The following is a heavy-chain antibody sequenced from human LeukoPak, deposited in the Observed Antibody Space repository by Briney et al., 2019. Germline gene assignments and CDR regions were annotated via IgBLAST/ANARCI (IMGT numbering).Heavy chain of an antibody. J-gene: IGHJ4*02. CDR3: AKDATPRNSSWDHFDS. Sequence: HAGGSLRLSCAASGFTFNIYGMSWVRQAPGKGLEWVSSVGGGNDRHYADSVKGRFTGSRDDAKNTVYLQMNSLRAEDTAIYFCAKDATPRNSSWDHFDSGGQGTLVTVSS. CDR1: GFTFNIYG. V-gene: IGHV3-23*01. D-gene: IGHD7-27*01. CDR2: VGGGNDR.